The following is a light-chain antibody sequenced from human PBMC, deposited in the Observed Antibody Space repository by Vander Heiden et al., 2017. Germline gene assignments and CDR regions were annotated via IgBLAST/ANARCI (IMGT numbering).Light chain of an antibody. CDR3: QQRSNWPPYT. J-gene: IGKJ2*01. CDR2: DAS. Sequence: EIVLTHPPATLSLSPGERATLSCRASQSVSSYLAWYQQKPGQAPRLLIYDASNRATGIPARFSGSGSGTDFTLTISSLEPEDFAVYYCQQRSNWPPYTFGQGTKLEIK. CDR1: QSVSSY. V-gene: IGKV3-11*01.